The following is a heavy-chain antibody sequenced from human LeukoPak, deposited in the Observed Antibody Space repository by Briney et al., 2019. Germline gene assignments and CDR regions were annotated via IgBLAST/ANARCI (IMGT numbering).Heavy chain of an antibody. J-gene: IGHJ5*01. CDR2: IRYIGTT. V-gene: IGHV4-39*01. CDR1: GGSISGSRRY. D-gene: IGHD6-13*01. CDR3: TRQLSWASDTGDS. Sequence: SETLSLTCNVSGGSISGSRRYWGWVRQPPGGGLEWIGSIRYIGTTYYNPSLQSRLTISVDNSQNQFSLKLKSVPAAVTSMYYCTRQLSWASDTGDSWGQGTLVTVSS.